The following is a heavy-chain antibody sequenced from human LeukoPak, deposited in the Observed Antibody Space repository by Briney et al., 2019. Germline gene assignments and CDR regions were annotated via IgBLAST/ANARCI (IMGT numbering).Heavy chain of an antibody. CDR1: GGSFSGYY. CDR3: ARDWGMRAYCSGGSCYSRWFDP. D-gene: IGHD2-15*01. J-gene: IGHJ5*02. Sequence: PSETLSLTCAVYGGSFSGYYWSWIRQPPGKGLEWIGEINHSGSTNYNPSLKSRVTISVDTSKNQFSLKLSSVTAADTAVYYCARDWGMRAYCSGGSCYSRWFDPWGQGTLVTVSS. V-gene: IGHV4-34*01. CDR2: INHSGST.